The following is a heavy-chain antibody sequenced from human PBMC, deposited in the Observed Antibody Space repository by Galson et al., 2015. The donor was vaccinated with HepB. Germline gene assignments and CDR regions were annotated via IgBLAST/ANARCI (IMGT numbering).Heavy chain of an antibody. D-gene: IGHD3-22*01. CDR2: INPSGGST. Sequence: SVKVSCKASGYTFTSYYMHWVRQAPGQGLEWIGIINPSGGSTSYAQKFQGRVTMTRDTSTSTVYMELSSLRSEDTAVCYCARPYPSYYDSSGYHDAFDIWGQGTMVTVSS. J-gene: IGHJ3*02. CDR1: GYTFTSYY. CDR3: ARPYPSYYDSSGYHDAFDI. V-gene: IGHV1-46*01.